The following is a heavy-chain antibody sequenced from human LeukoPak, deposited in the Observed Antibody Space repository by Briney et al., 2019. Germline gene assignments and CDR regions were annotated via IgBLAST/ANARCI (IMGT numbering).Heavy chain of an antibody. CDR2: IKQDGSEK. CDR3: AELGITMIGGV. CDR1: GFTFSSYW. D-gene: IGHD3-10*02. J-gene: IGHJ6*04. Sequence: GGSLRLSCAASGFTFSSYWMSWVRQAPGKGLEWVANIKQDGSEKYYVDSVKGRFTISRDNAKTSLYLQMNSLRAKDTAVYYCAELGITMIGGVGGKGTTVTISS. V-gene: IGHV3-7*01.